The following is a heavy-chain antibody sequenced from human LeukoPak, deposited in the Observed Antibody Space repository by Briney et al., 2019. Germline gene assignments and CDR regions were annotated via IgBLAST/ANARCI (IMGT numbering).Heavy chain of an antibody. V-gene: IGHV3-23*01. D-gene: IGHD3-9*01. Sequence: GGSLRLSCAASQLTFTSYAMSWVRQAPGKGLEWVSAISGSGVSTFSADSVKGRLIISRDNSKNTLYLQMNSLRAEDTAIYYCARQLRYTRDAMDVWGQGTTVTVSS. CDR1: QLTFTSYA. CDR2: ISGSGVST. CDR3: ARQLRYTRDAMDV. J-gene: IGHJ6*02.